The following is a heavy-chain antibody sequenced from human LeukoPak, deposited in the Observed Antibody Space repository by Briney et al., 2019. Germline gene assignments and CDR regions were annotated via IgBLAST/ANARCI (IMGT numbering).Heavy chain of an antibody. J-gene: IGHJ6*02. D-gene: IGHD6-19*01. Sequence: GGSLRFSCAASGFTFSSYAMSWVRQAPGKGLEWVSAISGSGGSTYYADSVKGRFTISRDNSKNTLYLQMNSLRAEDTAVYYCAKDKYSSGWYGRDYYYGMDVWGQGTTVTVSS. CDR2: ISGSGGST. CDR1: GFTFSSYA. CDR3: AKDKYSSGWYGRDYYYGMDV. V-gene: IGHV3-23*01.